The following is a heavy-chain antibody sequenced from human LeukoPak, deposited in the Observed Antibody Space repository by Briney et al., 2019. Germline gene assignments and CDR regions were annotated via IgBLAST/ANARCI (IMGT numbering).Heavy chain of an antibody. CDR2: IYYSGST. Sequence: SETLSLTCTVSGGSISSSSYYWGWIRQPPGKGLEWIGSIYYSGSTYYNPSLKSRVTISADTSKNQFSLNLSAVTAADAATNYCARHVATNYYYNYYGLDVWGQGTTVTVSS. V-gene: IGHV4-39*01. CDR1: GGSISSSSYY. CDR3: ARHVATNYYYNYYGLDV. J-gene: IGHJ6*02.